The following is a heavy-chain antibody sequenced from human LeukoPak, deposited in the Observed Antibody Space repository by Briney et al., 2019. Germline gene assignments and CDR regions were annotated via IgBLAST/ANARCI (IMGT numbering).Heavy chain of an antibody. V-gene: IGHV4-39*07. CDR2: IYYTGST. J-gene: IGHJ4*02. CDR3: ARGYTSSSEPFDY. Sequence: SETLSLTCTVSGVSISSSSYYWGWIRQPPGKGLEWNGNIYYTGSTNYNPSLKSRDTISVDTCKSQFSMKLASVTAADTAVYYCARGYTSSSEPFDYWGQGTLVTVSS. D-gene: IGHD6-6*01. CDR1: GVSISSSSYY.